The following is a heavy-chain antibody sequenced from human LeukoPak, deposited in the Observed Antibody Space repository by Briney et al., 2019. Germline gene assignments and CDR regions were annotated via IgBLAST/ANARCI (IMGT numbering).Heavy chain of an antibody. CDR3: ARDLSSSWLHYYYGMDV. Sequence: ASVKVSCKASGYTFTGYYMHWVRQAPGQGLEWMGWINPNSGGTNYAQKFQGRVTMTRDTSISTAYMELSRLRSDDTAVYYCARDLSSSWLHYYYGMDVWGQGTTVTASS. CDR1: GYTFTGYY. D-gene: IGHD6-13*01. J-gene: IGHJ6*02. V-gene: IGHV1-2*02. CDR2: INPNSGGT.